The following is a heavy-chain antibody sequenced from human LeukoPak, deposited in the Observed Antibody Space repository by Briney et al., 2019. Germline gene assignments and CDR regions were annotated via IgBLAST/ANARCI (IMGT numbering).Heavy chain of an antibody. CDR2: ISSRSGYI. D-gene: IGHD3-22*01. V-gene: IGHV3-21*04. Sequence: PGGSLRLSCAASGFTFSSYSMNWVRQAPGKGLEWVSSISSRSGYIYYADSVKGRFTISRDNSKNTLYLQMNSLRAEDTAVYYCAKDSRGLYYDSSGYCFDYWGQGTLVTVSS. CDR1: GFTFSSYS. J-gene: IGHJ4*02. CDR3: AKDSRGLYYDSSGYCFDY.